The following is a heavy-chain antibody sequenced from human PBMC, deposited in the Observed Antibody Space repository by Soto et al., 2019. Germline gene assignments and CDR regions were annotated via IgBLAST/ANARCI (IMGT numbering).Heavy chain of an antibody. CDR2: MSPKNGNT. CDR3: ARGVGAGMDV. D-gene: IGHD1-1*01. V-gene: IGHV1-8*01. J-gene: IGHJ6*02. Sequence: QVQLVQSGAEVRKPGASVRVSCMASGYTFDTLDINWVRQANGQGFEWMGWMSPKNGNTGYAQKFQGRVTMTRDTSMSTAYIELTSLTSDDTAVYYCARGVGAGMDVWGQGIMGTVSS. CDR1: GYTFDTLD.